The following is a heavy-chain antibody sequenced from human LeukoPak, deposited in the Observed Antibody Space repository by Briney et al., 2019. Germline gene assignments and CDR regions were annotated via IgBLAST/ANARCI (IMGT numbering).Heavy chain of an antibody. V-gene: IGHV1-69*04. Sequence: SVKVSCKASGGTFSSYAISWVRQAPGQGLEWMGRIIPILGIANYAQKFQGRVTITADKSTSTAYMELSSLRSDDTVVYYCARATGPDYYYYYMDVWGKGTTVTVSS. CDR1: GGTFSSYA. D-gene: IGHD4-11*01. CDR2: IIPILGIA. CDR3: ARATGPDYYYYYMDV. J-gene: IGHJ6*03.